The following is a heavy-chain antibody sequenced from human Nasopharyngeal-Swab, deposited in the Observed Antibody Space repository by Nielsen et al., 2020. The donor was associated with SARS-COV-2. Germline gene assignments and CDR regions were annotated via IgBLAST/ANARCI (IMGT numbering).Heavy chain of an antibody. Sequence: ASVKVSCKASGYTFTSDGISWVRQAPGQGLEWMGWISGYNGFTNYAQKFQGRVTMTTDTSTSTAYLELRSLTSGDTAVYYCARDQGFTSSYWFDPWGQGTLVTVSS. J-gene: IGHJ5*02. V-gene: IGHV1-18*01. CDR1: GYTFTSDG. CDR2: ISGYNGFT. D-gene: IGHD2-2*01. CDR3: ARDQGFTSSYWFDP.